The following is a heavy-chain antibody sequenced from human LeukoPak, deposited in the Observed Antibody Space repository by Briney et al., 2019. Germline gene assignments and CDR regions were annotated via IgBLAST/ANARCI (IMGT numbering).Heavy chain of an antibody. D-gene: IGHD3-22*01. V-gene: IGHV4-4*07. J-gene: IGHJ4*02. CDR1: GGSISSYY. Sequence: SETLSLTCTVSGGSISSYYWSWIRQPAGKGLEWIGRIYTSGSTNYNPSLKSRVTMSVDTSKNQFSLKLSSVTAADTAVYYCARTSGYYVSVNYFDYWGQGTLVTVSS. CDR2: IYTSGST. CDR3: ARTSGYYVSVNYFDY.